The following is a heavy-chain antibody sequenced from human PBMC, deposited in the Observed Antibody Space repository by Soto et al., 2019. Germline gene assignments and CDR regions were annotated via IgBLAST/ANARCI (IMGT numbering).Heavy chain of an antibody. CDR2: INPGDSES. CDR1: GYSFGSYW. Sequence: PGESLKLTCKGSGYSFGSYWIDWVRQIPGKGLEWVAIINPGDSESRYSPSFQGQVTISVDKSISTAYLQWGSLKASDTAMYYCARPHNNYTADWGQGTLVTVSS. J-gene: IGHJ4*02. V-gene: IGHV5-51*01. CDR3: ARPHNNYTAD. D-gene: IGHD4-4*01.